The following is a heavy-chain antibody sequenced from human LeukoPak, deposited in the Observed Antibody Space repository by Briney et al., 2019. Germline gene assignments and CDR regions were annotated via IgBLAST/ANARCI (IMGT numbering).Heavy chain of an antibody. CDR3: VKGVVPANMPGFVDY. Sequence: GGSLRLSCAASGFTFSSYVMSWVRQAPGKGLEWVSGISGSGGSTYYADSVKGRVSISRDNSKNTLFLQMNSLRAEDTAVYYCVKGVVPANMPGFVDYWGQGTLVTVSS. V-gene: IGHV3-23*01. CDR2: ISGSGGST. J-gene: IGHJ4*02. D-gene: IGHD2-2*01. CDR1: GFTFSSYV.